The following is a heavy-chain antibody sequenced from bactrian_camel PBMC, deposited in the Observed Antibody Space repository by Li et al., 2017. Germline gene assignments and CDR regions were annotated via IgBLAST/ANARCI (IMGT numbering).Heavy chain of an antibody. CDR2: MYTGGGST. CDR3: AAGSNYGLSLDRGRFDD. D-gene: IGHD5*01. Sequence: VQLVESGGGSVQPGGSLRLSCAAASGYIASGNCMGWFRQAPKKEHEGVAAMYTGGGSTYYAAFVRGRFTISQDNAKNTVYLQMNSLKPEDTAMYYCAAGSNYGLSLDRGRFDDWGQGTQVTVS. CDR1: GYIASGNC. J-gene: IGHJ4*01. V-gene: IGHV3S40*01.